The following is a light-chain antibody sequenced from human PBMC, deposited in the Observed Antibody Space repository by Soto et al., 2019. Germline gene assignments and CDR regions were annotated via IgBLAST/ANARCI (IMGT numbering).Light chain of an antibody. Sequence: EIVMMQSPATLSVSPGERATLSCRASQSVSSNLAWYQQKPGQAPRLLIYGASTRATGIPARFSGSGSGTEFTLTISSLQSEDFAVYYCQQYNNWPPVTYGHGTKVEIK. CDR1: QSVSSN. V-gene: IGKV3-15*01. CDR2: GAS. J-gene: IGKJ1*01. CDR3: QQYNNWPPVT.